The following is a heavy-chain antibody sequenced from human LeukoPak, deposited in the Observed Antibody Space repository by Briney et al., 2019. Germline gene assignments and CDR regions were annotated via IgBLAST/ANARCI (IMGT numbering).Heavy chain of an antibody. V-gene: IGHV3-20*04. D-gene: IGHD6-13*01. CDR2: INWNGGST. CDR1: ALSFDDYG. J-gene: IGHJ4*02. CDR3: ARDAVLRNIAAAGYFDY. Sequence: GGSLRLTCAASALSFDDYGMRWVRQAPAKGLEWVSAINWNGGSTGYADSVKGRFTISRDNAKNSLYLQMNSLGAEDTALYYCARDAVLRNIAAAGYFDYWGQGTLVTVSS.